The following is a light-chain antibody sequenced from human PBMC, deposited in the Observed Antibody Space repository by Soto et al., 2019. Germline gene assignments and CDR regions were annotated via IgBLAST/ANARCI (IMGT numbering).Light chain of an antibody. CDR3: QQRTNWPLT. V-gene: IGKV3-11*01. J-gene: IGKJ4*01. CDR2: DVS. CDR1: QSVSNS. Sequence: EIVLTQSPATLSLSPGERATLSCWASQSVSNSLARYQQRPGQSPRLLIYDVSTRATGIPARFGGSGSGTDFTLTISSLETEDFAVYYCQQRTNWPLTFGGGTKVDIK.